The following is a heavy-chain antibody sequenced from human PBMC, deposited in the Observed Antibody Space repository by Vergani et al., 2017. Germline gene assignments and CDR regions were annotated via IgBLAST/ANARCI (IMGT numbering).Heavy chain of an antibody. CDR3: AKDPGLLWFSHSDYGMDV. J-gene: IGHJ6*02. Sequence: QVQLVQSGAEVKKPGASVKVSCKASGYTFTSYYMHWVRQAPGQGLEWMGIINPSGGSTSYAQKFQGRVTMTRDTSTSTVYMELSSLRAEDTAVYYCAKDPGLLWFSHSDYGMDVWGQGTTVTVSS. CDR1: GYTFTSYY. CDR2: INPSGGST. D-gene: IGHD3-10*01. V-gene: IGHV1-46*01.